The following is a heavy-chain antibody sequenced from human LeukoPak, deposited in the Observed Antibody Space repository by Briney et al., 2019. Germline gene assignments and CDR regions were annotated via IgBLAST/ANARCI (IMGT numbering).Heavy chain of an antibody. D-gene: IGHD3-10*01. CDR3: ARQQSAGAFDY. CDR1: GGSISSSSYY. J-gene: IGHJ4*02. V-gene: IGHV4-39*01. CDR2: IYYSGST. Sequence: SETLSLTCTVSGGSISSSSYYWGWIRQPPGKGLEWIGSIYYSGSTYYNPSLKSRVTISVDASKNQFSLKLSSVTAADTAVYYCARQQSAGAFDYWGQGTLVTVSS.